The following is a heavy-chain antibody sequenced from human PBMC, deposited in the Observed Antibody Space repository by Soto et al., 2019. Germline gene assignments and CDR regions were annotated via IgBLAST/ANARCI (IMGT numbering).Heavy chain of an antibody. CDR3: ASGLGWRWNCFDY. V-gene: IGHV3-11*06. CDR1: GFTFSDYY. J-gene: IGHJ3*01. D-gene: IGHD6-19*01. Sequence: QVQLVESGGGLVKPGGSLRLSCAASGFTFSDYYMSWIRQAPGKGLEWVSYISSSSSYTNYADSVKGRFTISRDNAKNSLYLQINFLRAEYSSLYCCASGLGWRWNCFDYWGQGTMVTVSS. CDR2: ISSSSSYT.